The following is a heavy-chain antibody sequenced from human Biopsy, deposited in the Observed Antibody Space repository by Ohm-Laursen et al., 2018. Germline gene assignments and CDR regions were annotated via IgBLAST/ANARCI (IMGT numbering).Heavy chain of an antibody. CDR2: IFYSANT. V-gene: IGHV4-31*03. D-gene: IGHD5-12*01. Sequence: TLSLTCTVSGVSINGGRYYWNWIRHHPGKGLVWIGNIFYSANTYYNPSPKSRVTISVDTSKNQFSLKLSSVTAADTAVYYCARLGSGDYFPTFFDFWGQGALVTVSS. J-gene: IGHJ4*02. CDR1: GVSINGGRYY. CDR3: ARLGSGDYFPTFFDF.